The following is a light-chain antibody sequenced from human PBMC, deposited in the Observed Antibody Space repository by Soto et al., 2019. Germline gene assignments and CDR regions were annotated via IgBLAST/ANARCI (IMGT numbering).Light chain of an antibody. CDR1: QSVSSSY. CDR2: GAS. V-gene: IGKV3-20*01. CDR3: QQHGSSPWT. Sequence: EIVFTQSPGTLALSPGERATLSCRASQSVSSSYLAWYQQRPGQAPRLLIYGASIRATGIPDRFSGSGSGTDFTLTISRLEPEDFAVYFCQQHGSSPWTFGQGTKVDIK. J-gene: IGKJ1*01.